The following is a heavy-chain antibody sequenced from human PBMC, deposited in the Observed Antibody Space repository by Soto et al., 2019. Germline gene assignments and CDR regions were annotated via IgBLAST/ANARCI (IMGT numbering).Heavy chain of an antibody. CDR1: GFTFSSYA. J-gene: IGHJ4*02. CDR3: AKSLSLDGSGSYLPFDY. CDR2: ISGSGGST. Sequence: GGSLRLSCAASGFTFSSYAMSWVRQAPGKGLEWVSAISGSGGSTYYADSVKGRFTISRDNSKNTLYLQMNSLRAEDTAVYYCAKSLSLDGSGSYLPFDYWGQGTLVTVSS. D-gene: IGHD3-10*01. V-gene: IGHV3-23*01.